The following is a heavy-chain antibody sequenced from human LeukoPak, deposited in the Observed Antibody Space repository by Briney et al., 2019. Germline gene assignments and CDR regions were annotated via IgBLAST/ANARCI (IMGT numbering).Heavy chain of an antibody. CDR1: GGTFSSYA. V-gene: IGHV1-69*01. Sequence: SSVKVSCKASGGTFSSYAISWVRQAPGQGLEWMGGIIPIFGTANYAQKFQGGVTITADESTSTAYMELSSLRSEDTAVYYCARIYGSGSYHMRCYFDYWGQGTLVTVSS. J-gene: IGHJ4*02. CDR2: IIPIFGTA. CDR3: ARIYGSGSYHMRCYFDY. D-gene: IGHD3-10*01.